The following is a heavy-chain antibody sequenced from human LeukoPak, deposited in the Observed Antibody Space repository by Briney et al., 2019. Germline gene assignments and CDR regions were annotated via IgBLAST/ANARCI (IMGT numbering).Heavy chain of an antibody. CDR2: IYYRGST. Sequence: SETLSLTCTVSGGSISSGGYYWSWIRQYPGKGLEWIGYIYYRGSTYYNPSLKSRVTISVDTSKNQFSLKLSSVTAADTAVYYCARDRNYYGMDVWGQGTTVTVSS. J-gene: IGHJ6*02. CDR3: ARDRNYYGMDV. CDR1: GGSISSGGYY. V-gene: IGHV4-31*03.